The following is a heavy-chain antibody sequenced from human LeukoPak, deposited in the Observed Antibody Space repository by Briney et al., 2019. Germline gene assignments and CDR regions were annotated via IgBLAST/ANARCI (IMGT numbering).Heavy chain of an antibody. V-gene: IGHV3-7*01. CDR2: IKQDGSEK. CDR3: ARAPTNSSGYYYPFDI. D-gene: IGHD3-22*01. Sequence: GGSLRLSCAASGFTFSSYWMSWVRQAPGKGLEWVANIKQDGSEKYYVDSVRGRFTISRDNAKNSLYLQMNSLRAEDTAVYYCARAPTNSSGYYYPFDIWGQGTMVTVSS. CDR1: GFTFSSYW. J-gene: IGHJ3*02.